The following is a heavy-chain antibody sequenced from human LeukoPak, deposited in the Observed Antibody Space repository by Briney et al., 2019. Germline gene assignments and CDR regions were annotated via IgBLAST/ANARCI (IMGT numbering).Heavy chain of an antibody. CDR3: AKLTGVTTGDY. V-gene: IGHV3-23*01. J-gene: IGHJ4*02. D-gene: IGHD4-11*01. CDR1: GFTFASYA. CDR2: ISGRGSTT. Sequence: PRGSLRLSCAGSGFTFASYAMTWVRQAPGKGLEWVSSISGRGSTTYYADSVKGRFTISRDNSKNTLYLQMSSLRAEDTAVYYCAKLTGVTTGDYWGQGTLVTVSS.